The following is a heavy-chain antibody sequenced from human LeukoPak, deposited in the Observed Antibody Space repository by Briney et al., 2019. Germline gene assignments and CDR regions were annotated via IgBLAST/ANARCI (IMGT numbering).Heavy chain of an antibody. Sequence: SETLSLTCTVSGGSLSSYYWCWMRQPAGKGREWIGRIYTSGSTNYNPSLKSRVTMSVDTSKNQFSLKLSSVTAADTAVYYCASSPPYYDFHGWFDPWGQGTLVTVSS. D-gene: IGHD3-3*01. J-gene: IGHJ5*02. CDR1: GGSLSSYY. CDR2: IYTSGST. CDR3: ASSPPYYDFHGWFDP. V-gene: IGHV4-4*07.